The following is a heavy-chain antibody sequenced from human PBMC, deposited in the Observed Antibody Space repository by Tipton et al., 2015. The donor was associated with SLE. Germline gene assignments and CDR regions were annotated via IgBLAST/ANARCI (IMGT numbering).Heavy chain of an antibody. CDR2: FYHTGTT. Sequence: TLSLTCAIYGGSFSGFHWGWIRQPPGEGLEWIGNFYHTGTTHYNPSLKSRVTISVDMSKNQFSLKLTSVTAADTAVYYCARHDTNYGRNWFDPWGQGTLVTVSS. CDR1: GGSFSGFH. CDR3: ARHDTNYGRNWFDP. V-gene: IGHV4-34*01. D-gene: IGHD2-8*01. J-gene: IGHJ5*02.